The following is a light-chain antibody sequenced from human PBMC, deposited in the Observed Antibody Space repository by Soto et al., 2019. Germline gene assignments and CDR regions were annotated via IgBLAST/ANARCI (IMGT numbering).Light chain of an antibody. J-gene: IGKJ1*01. CDR3: QQYNSYSWT. CDR2: AAS. Sequence: DIQVTQSPSSVSASVGDRVTSTCQASQVINNYLNWYQQKPGKAPKLLIYAASSLQSGVPSRFSGSGSGTEFTLTISSLQPDDFATYYCQQYNSYSWTFGQGTKVDIK. CDR1: QVINNY. V-gene: IGKV1-16*01.